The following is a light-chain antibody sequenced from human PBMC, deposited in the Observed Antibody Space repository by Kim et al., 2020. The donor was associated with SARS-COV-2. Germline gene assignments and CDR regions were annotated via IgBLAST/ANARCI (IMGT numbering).Light chain of an antibody. J-gene: IGLJ3*02. CDR2: DVS. CDR3: SSYTSSSTWV. CDR1: SRDLGGYNY. Sequence: GQSITISCTGTSRDLGGYNYVSWYQQHPGKAPKLMIYDVSKRPSGVSNRFSGSKSGNTASLTISGLQAEDEADYYCSSYTSSSTWVFGGGTKLTVL. V-gene: IGLV2-14*04.